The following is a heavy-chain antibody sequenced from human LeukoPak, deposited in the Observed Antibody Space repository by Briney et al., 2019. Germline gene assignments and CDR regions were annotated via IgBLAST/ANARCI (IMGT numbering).Heavy chain of an antibody. V-gene: IGHV4-59*01. CDR2: IYSSGST. D-gene: IGHD3-22*01. J-gene: IGHJ4*02. Sequence: SETLSLTCTVSGGSINNYYWSWIRQPPGKGLEWIGYIYSSGSTNYNPSLKSRVTISVDTSKNQFSLKLSSVTAADTAVYYCARAKQNYDSSGTVFDYWGQGTLVTVSS. CDR3: ARAKQNYDSSGTVFDY. CDR1: GGSINNYY.